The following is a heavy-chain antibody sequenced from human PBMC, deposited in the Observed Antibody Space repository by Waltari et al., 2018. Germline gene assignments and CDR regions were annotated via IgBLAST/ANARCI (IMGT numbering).Heavy chain of an antibody. V-gene: IGHV4-34*01. CDR2: INHTGDT. J-gene: IGHJ6*02. CDR3: ARGGRHYYYGMDV. CDR1: GGRFSGYY. Sequence: QVELQQWGAGLLKPSETLYLTCAVYGGRFSGYYWSWIRQPPGKGREWIGDINHTGDTNYNPSLKSRVTISVDTSKSQFSLNMNSTTAADTAVYYCARGGRHYYYGMDVWGQGTTVTV.